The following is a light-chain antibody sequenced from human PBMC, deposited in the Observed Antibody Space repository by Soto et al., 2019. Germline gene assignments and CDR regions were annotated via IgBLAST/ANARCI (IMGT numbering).Light chain of an antibody. CDR3: GTWDSTLSAYV. CDR1: SSSIGSYF. CDR2: DNN. V-gene: IGLV1-51*01. Sequence: PGQKVTISCSGSSSSIGSYFVSWYQQLPGTAPKLLIYDNNKRPSGIPDRFSGSKSGTSATLGITGLQTGDEADYYCGTWDSTLSAYVFGTGTKGTVL. J-gene: IGLJ1*01.